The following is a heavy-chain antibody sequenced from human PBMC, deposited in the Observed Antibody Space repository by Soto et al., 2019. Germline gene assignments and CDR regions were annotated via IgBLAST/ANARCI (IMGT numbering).Heavy chain of an antibody. CDR3: ARDAPPPELRFLEWDNYDYYGLDV. CDR1: GYSFTAYG. J-gene: IGHJ6*02. V-gene: IGHV1-18*01. Sequence: QVQVVQSGDEVKETGSSVRVSCKTSGYSFTAYGISWVRQAPGQGLEWMGWISCYNGKTKYAQKVQGRVTMTTDTSTSPAYMEVRSLRSDDSAIYYCARDAPPPELRFLEWDNYDYYGLDVWGQGSTVTVS. CDR2: ISCYNGKT. D-gene: IGHD3-3*01.